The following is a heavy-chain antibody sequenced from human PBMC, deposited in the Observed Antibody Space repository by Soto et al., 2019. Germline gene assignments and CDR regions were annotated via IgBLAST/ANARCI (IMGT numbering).Heavy chain of an antibody. CDR2: IKSKTDGGTT. J-gene: IGHJ5*02. CDR3: TQAYYGSWGDP. V-gene: IGHV3-15*07. CDR1: GFTFSNAW. D-gene: IGHD3-10*01. Sequence: EVQLVESGGGLVKPGGSLRLSCAASGFTFSNAWMNWVRQAPGKGLEWVGRIKSKTDGGTTDYAATVKGRFTISRDDSKNPRYLQMNSLKTEDTAVYYCTQAYYGSWGDPWGKGTLVTVSS.